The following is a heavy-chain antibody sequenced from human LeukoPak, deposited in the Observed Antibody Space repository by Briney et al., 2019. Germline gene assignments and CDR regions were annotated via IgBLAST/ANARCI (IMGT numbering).Heavy chain of an antibody. CDR3: ARGGYYGSGSRGYMDV. CDR1: GGSISSYF. CDR2: FYTSGST. V-gene: IGHV4-4*07. J-gene: IGHJ6*03. D-gene: IGHD3-10*01. Sequence: SETLSLTCTVSGGSISSYFWTWIRQPAGKGLEWIGRFYTSGSTNYNPSLKSRVTMSVDTSKNQSSLKLSSVTAADTAVYYCARGGYYGSGSRGYMDVWGKGTTVTVSS.